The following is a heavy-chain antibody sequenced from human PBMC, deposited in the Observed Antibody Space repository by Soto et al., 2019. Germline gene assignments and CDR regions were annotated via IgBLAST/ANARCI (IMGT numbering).Heavy chain of an antibody. CDR1: GFTFNNYA. V-gene: IGHV3-23*01. J-gene: IGHJ4*02. CDR3: AKGRGGSGSLTPRVDF. Sequence: EVQLLESGGGLVQPGGSLRLSCAASGFTFNNYAMTWVRQAPGKGLEWVSAISGGGDTTSYPDSVKGRFTVSRDGSKNTLYLQMSSLRAEDTALYYCAKGRGGSGSLTPRVDFWGQGTLVTVSS. CDR2: ISGGGDTT. D-gene: IGHD3-10*01.